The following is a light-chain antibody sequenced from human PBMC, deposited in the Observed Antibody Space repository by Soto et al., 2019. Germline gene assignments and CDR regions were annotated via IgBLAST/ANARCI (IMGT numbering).Light chain of an antibody. CDR3: QSLGTGIQV. V-gene: IGLV4-69*01. Sequence: QSVLTQSPSASASLGASVKHTCTLSSGYSTYAIAWHQQQSEKGPRFLMKINYDGTHSKGDGFFDRFSGSSSGAERHLTISSLQSEDEADYYCQSLGTGIQVFGGGTKLTVL. J-gene: IGLJ3*02. CDR1: SGYSTYA. CDR2: INYDGTH.